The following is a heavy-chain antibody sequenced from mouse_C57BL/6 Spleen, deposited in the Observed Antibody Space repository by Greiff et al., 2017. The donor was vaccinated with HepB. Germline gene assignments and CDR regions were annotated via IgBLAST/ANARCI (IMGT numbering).Heavy chain of an antibody. D-gene: IGHD2-3*01. J-gene: IGHJ1*03. Sequence: EVQLVESGGGLVQPKGSLKLSCAASGFTFNTYAMHWVRQAPGKGLEWVARIRSKSSNYATYYADSVKDRFTISRDDSQSMLYLQMNNLKTEDTAMYYCVRDDGYYGDWYFDVWGTGTTVTVSS. CDR3: VRDDGYYGDWYFDV. V-gene: IGHV10-3*01. CDR2: IRSKSSNYAT. CDR1: GFTFNTYA.